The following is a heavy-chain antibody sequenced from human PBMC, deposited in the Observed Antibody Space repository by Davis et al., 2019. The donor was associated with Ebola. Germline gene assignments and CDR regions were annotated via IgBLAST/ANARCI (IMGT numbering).Heavy chain of an antibody. CDR3: ARSGGSGSYPPPY. V-gene: IGHV3-23*03. Sequence: PGGSLRLSCAASEFTFNSYAMSWVRQAPGKGLEWVSVIYSGGSTYYADSVKGRFTISRDNAKNSLYLQMNSLRAEDTAVYYCARSGGSGSYPPPYWGQGTLVTVSS. CDR1: EFTFNSYA. J-gene: IGHJ4*02. CDR2: IYSGGST. D-gene: IGHD3-10*01.